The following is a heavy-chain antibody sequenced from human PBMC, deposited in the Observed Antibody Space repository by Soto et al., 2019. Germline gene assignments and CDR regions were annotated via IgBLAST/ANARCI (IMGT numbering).Heavy chain of an antibody. J-gene: IGHJ3*01. CDR3: ARHDYADRTFDL. CDR2: IQYSGDT. CDR1: GGSVGSGAYY. Sequence: KSPETLSLTRIVSGGSVGSGAYYWSWIRQPPGSALEWIGYIQYSGDTNYNSSLKSRVTISVDRSRNRFSLKLTSVTAADTAFYYCARHDYADRTFDLWGQGTKVTVSS. D-gene: IGHD5-12*01. V-gene: IGHV4-61*08.